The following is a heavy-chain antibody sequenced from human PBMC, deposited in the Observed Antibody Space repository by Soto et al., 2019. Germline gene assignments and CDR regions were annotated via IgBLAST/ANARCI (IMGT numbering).Heavy chain of an antibody. CDR1: GFTFSSYA. CDR3: AKVRRITIFGVVPSDY. D-gene: IGHD3-3*01. Sequence: GGSLRLSCAASGFTFSSYAMSWVRQAPGKGLEWVSAISGSGGSTYYADSVKGRFTISRDNSKNTLYLQMNSLRAEDTAVYYCAKVRRITIFGVVPSDYWGQGTLVTVSS. V-gene: IGHV3-23*01. CDR2: ISGSGGST. J-gene: IGHJ4*02.